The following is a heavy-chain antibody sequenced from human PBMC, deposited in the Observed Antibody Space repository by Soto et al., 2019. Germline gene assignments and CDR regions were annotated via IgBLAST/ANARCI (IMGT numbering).Heavy chain of an antibody. J-gene: IGHJ4*02. Sequence: SQALSLTCAISWDSVSTNSAAWNWIRQSPLRGLEWLGRTYYRSKWYNDYAVSMKGRIAINADTSKNQFSLQLNSVTPEDTAVYFCARSGDCTSATCLNDYWGQGTLVTVSS. D-gene: IGHD2-2*01. CDR1: WDSVSTNSAA. CDR2: TYYRSKWYN. V-gene: IGHV6-1*01. CDR3: ARSGDCTSATCLNDY.